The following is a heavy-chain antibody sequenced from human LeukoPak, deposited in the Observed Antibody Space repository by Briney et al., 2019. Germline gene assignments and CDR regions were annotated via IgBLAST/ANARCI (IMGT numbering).Heavy chain of an antibody. CDR2: IYYTGST. CDR1: GGSINSSNYQ. D-gene: IGHD6-13*01. J-gene: IGHJ4*02. CDR3: ARQAVGITATGPTFDY. Sequence: PSETLSLTCTVSGGSINSSNYQWGWIRQPPGKGLEWIASIYYTGSTYYNPSLKSRVTISLDTSKNRFSLRLNSVTATDTAVYYCARQAVGITATGPTFDYWGQGSLVTVSS. V-gene: IGHV4-39*01.